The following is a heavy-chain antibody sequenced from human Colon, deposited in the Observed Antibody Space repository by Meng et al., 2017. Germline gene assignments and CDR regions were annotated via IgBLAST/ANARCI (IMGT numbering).Heavy chain of an antibody. CDR2: IYDNGYT. D-gene: IGHD3-16*01. J-gene: IGHJ4*02. CDR1: GDSVTITLSS. CDR3: ARGYRGSTYFAY. V-gene: IGHV4-30-2*06. Sequence: QLQLQESGSRLVKPSKTLSLTCAVSGDSVTITLSSWSWIRQSPGKGLEWIGNIYDNGYTYYSPSLRSRVTISVDRSNNQFSLNLNSVTAADTAVYFCARGYRGSTYFAYWGQGILVTVSS.